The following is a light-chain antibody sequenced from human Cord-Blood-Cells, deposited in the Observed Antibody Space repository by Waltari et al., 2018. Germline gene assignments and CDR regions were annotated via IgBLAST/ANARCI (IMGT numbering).Light chain of an antibody. CDR3: SSYAGSNNVV. CDR2: EVS. CDR1: SSDVGGYNY. Sequence: QSALTQPPSASGSPGQSVTISCTGHSSDVGGYNYVPWYQQHPGKAPKLMTYEVSKRPSGVPDGFSGSKSGNTASLTVSGLQAEDEADYYCSSYAGSNNVVFGGGTKLTVL. J-gene: IGLJ3*02. V-gene: IGLV2-8*01.